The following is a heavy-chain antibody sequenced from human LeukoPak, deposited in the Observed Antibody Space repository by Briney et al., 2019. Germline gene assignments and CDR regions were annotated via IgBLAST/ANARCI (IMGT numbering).Heavy chain of an antibody. Sequence: ASVKVSCKASGYTFTSYGIGWVRQAPGQGLEWMGWISAYNGNTNYARKLQGRVTMTTDTSTSTAYMELRSLRSDDTAVYYCARVIVAQPFDYWGQGTLVTVSS. CDR3: ARVIVAQPFDY. D-gene: IGHD5-12*01. V-gene: IGHV1-18*01. CDR1: GYTFTSYG. J-gene: IGHJ4*02. CDR2: ISAYNGNT.